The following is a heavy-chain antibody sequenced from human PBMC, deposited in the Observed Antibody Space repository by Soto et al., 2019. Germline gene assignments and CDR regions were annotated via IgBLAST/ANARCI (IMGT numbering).Heavy chain of an antibody. CDR3: ARINYYDSSGYYYVGLDAFDI. CDR1: GGSVSSGSYY. D-gene: IGHD3-22*01. J-gene: IGHJ3*02. CDR2: IYYSGST. Sequence: QVQLQESGPGLVKPSETLSLTCTVSGGSVSSGSYYWSWIRQPPGKGLEWIGYIYYSGSTNYNPSLKSRDSISVDTSKNQFSLKLSSVTAADTAVYYCARINYYDSSGYYYVGLDAFDIWGQGTMVTVSS. V-gene: IGHV4-61*01.